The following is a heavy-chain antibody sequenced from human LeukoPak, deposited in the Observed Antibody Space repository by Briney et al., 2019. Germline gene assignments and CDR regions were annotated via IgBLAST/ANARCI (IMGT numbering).Heavy chain of an antibody. V-gene: IGHV3-7*01. CDR1: GFTFSNYW. Sequence: GGSLRLSCVASGFTFSNYWMSWVRRAPGKGLEWVANIKQDGSETYYVDSVRGRFTVSRDNAKKSLYLQMNSLRAEDTAVYYCARDFWGAYRVDYFDYWGQGTLVTVSS. CDR3: ARDFWGAYRVDYFDY. CDR2: IKQDGSET. D-gene: IGHD3-3*01. J-gene: IGHJ4*02.